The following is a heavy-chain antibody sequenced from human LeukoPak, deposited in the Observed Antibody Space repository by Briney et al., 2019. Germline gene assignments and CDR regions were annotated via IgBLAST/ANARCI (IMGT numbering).Heavy chain of an antibody. V-gene: IGHV3-21*01. CDR1: GFTFSTYD. D-gene: IGHD6-19*01. J-gene: IGHJ4*02. CDR3: ARYVGPNIAVAGSDF. Sequence: AGGSLRLSCSASGFTFSTYDMNWVRQAPGKGLEWVSSITSRSKYIYYAGSVKGRFTISRDNANNLLFLQMDSLRDEDTAVYYCARYVGPNIAVAGSDFWGQGTLVTVSS. CDR2: ITSRSKYI.